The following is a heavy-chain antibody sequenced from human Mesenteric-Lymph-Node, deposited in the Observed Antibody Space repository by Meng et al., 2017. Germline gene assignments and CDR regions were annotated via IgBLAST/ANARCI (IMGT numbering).Heavy chain of an antibody. D-gene: IGHD3-10*01. J-gene: IGHJ5*02. V-gene: IGHV4-34*01. CDR1: GGSFSGYY. CDR3: ARDRARLIKYNWFDP. Sequence: QVQLQQWGAGLLKPSETLSLTCAVYGGSFSGYYWSWIRQPPGKGLEWIGEINHSGSTNYNPSLKSRVTISVDTSKNQFSLKLSSVTAADTAVYYCARDRARLIKYNWFDPWGQGTLVTVSS. CDR2: INHSGST.